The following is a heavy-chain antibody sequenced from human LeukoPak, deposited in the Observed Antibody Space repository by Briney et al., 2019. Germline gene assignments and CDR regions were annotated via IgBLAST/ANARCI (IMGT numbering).Heavy chain of an antibody. Sequence: PGGSLRLSCAASGYTFSSYEMNWVRQAPGKGLEWVSYISNSGSTIYYADSVKGRFTISRDNAKNSLYLQMNSLRAEDTAVYYCAKTSRVWFGERYFDYWGQGTLVTVSS. J-gene: IGHJ4*02. CDR3: AKTSRVWFGERYFDY. V-gene: IGHV3-48*03. CDR1: GYTFSSYE. CDR2: ISNSGSTI. D-gene: IGHD3-10*01.